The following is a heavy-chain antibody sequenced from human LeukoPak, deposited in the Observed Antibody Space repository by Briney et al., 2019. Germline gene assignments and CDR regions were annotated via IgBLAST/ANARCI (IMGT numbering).Heavy chain of an antibody. CDR3: VWSSTWNKRFYLDQ. Sequence: GGSLRLSCAASGFTFNVAWMSWVRQTPGKGLQWVARSAATPDGPITEYATPVRGRFTISRDDLRNMVYLQMRSLRTDDTAIYYCVWSSTWNKRFYLDQWGQGTLVTVSS. CDR1: GFTFNVAW. V-gene: IGHV3-15*04. J-gene: IGHJ4*02. CDR2: SAATPDGPIT. D-gene: IGHD6-6*01.